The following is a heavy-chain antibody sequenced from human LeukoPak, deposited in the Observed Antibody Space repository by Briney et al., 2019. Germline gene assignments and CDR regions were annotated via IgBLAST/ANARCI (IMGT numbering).Heavy chain of an antibody. CDR2: MNPNSGDT. J-gene: IGHJ6*03. Sequence: ASVKVSCKASGYTFTSYDINWVRQATGQGLEWMGWMNPNSGDTGYAQKFQGRVTMTRNTSISTAYMELSSLRSEDTAVYYCARGSVNGSDSSGYGWYYYYYMDVWGKGTTVTVSS. D-gene: IGHD3-22*01. CDR1: GYTFTSYD. CDR3: ARGSVNGSDSSGYGWYYYYYMDV. V-gene: IGHV1-8*01.